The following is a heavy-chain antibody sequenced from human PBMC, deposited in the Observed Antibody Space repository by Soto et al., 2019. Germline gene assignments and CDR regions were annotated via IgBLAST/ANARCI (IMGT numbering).Heavy chain of an antibody. CDR1: GYTFTGYY. CDR3: ARDLRVEDIVVVLAATRYYYYYDMDV. D-gene: IGHD2-2*01. V-gene: IGHV1-2*04. Sequence: ASVKVSCKASGYTFTGYYMHWVRQAPGQGLEWMGWINPNSGGTNYTQKFQGCVTMTRDTSIRTAYMELSRLRSDDTAVYYCARDLRVEDIVVVLAATRYYYYYDMDVWGQGTTVTVSS. CDR2: INPNSGGT. J-gene: IGHJ6*02.